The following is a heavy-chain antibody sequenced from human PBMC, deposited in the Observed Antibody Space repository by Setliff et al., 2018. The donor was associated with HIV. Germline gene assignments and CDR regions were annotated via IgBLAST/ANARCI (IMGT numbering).Heavy chain of an antibody. V-gene: IGHV1-18*01. CDR2: ISAYNGNT. CDR1: GYTFTSYG. D-gene: IGHD3-10*01. J-gene: IGHJ3*01. Sequence: ASVKVSCKASGYTFTSYGISWVRQAPGQGLEWMGWISAYNGNTNYAQKLQGRVTMTTDTSTSTAYMELRSLRSDDTAVYHCARDLITMVRGTLGAFDVWGQGTMVTVSS. CDR3: ARDLITMVRGTLGAFDV.